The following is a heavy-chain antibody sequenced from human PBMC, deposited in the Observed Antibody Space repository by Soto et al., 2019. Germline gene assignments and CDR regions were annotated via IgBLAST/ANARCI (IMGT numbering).Heavy chain of an antibody. CDR2: IKPDESEK. J-gene: IGHJ5*02. Sequence: ALRLSCTASGFTFSDSWMIWVRQAPGKGLEWVARIKPDESEKKYADSVKGRFSISRDNAKNSMYLQMDSLRGEDTAVYYCVRGGSNYASWGQGTLVTVSS. V-gene: IGHV3-7*01. D-gene: IGHD4-4*01. CDR1: GFTFSDSW. CDR3: VRGGSNYAS.